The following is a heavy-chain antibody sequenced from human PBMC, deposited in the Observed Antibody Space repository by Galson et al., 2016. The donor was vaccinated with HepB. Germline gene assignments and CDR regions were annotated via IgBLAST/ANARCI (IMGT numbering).Heavy chain of an antibody. CDR2: IKSDGSSV. V-gene: IGHV3-74*01. CDR3: VKDRDNPDNWGLGDWYFDL. Sequence: SLRLSCAGSGFTFSMYWMHWVRQVSGKGMEWVSRIKSDGSSVTYADSVKGRFTISRDNAKNTLYLQMNSLRAGDTAVSHFVKDRDNPDNWGLGDWYFDLWGRGTLVTVSS. J-gene: IGHJ2*01. D-gene: IGHD7-27*01. CDR1: GFTFSMYW.